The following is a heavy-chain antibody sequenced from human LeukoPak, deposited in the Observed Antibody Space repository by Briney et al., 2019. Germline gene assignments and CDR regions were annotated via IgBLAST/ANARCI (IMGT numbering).Heavy chain of an antibody. J-gene: IGHJ4*02. CDR2: IYYSGST. Sequence: PSETLSLTCAVSGGSISSGGYYWSWIRQPPGKGLEWIGYIYYSGSTNYNPSLRSRVTISVDTSKNQFSLKLSSVAAADTAVYYCARGGGRACSGTSCYPFDYWGQGTLVTVSS. CDR1: GGSISSGGYY. V-gene: IGHV4-61*08. D-gene: IGHD2-2*01. CDR3: ARGGGRACSGTSCYPFDY.